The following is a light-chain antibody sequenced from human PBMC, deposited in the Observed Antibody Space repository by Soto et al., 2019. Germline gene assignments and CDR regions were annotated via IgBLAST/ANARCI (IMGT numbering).Light chain of an antibody. CDR1: QSIFNY. V-gene: IGKV1-39*01. CDR3: QQTYSELVYT. J-gene: IGKJ2*01. CDR2: AVS. Sequence: DIQMTQSPSSLSASVGDRVTITCRSSQSIFNYLNWYQQKPGKAPEVLIYAVSSLQIGVPSRFAGIGSGTDFTLTITDLRPEDSATYYCQQTYSELVYTFGRGTKLEIK.